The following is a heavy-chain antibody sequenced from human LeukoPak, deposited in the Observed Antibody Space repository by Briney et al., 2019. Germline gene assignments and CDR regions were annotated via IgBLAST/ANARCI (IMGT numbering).Heavy chain of an antibody. CDR1: GFTFSSYE. CDR2: ISSSGSTI. D-gene: IGHD2-2*01. CDR3: ARESTTPPAMRTCYYGMDV. V-gene: IGHV3-48*03. Sequence: GGSLRLSCAASGFTFSSYEMNWVRQAPGKGLEWVSYISSSGSTIYYADSVKGRFTISRDNAKNTLYLQMNSLRAEDTAVYYCARESTTPPAMRTCYYGMDVWGQGTTVTVSS. J-gene: IGHJ6*02.